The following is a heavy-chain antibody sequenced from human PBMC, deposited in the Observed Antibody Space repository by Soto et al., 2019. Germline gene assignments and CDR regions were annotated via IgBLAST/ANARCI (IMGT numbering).Heavy chain of an antibody. J-gene: IGHJ6*02. V-gene: IGHV5-51*01. CDR2: IYPSDSDT. CDR3: ARHWDGSGSYYNSNGMDV. D-gene: IGHD3-10*01. CDR1: GYSFSTYW. Sequence: PGESLKISCKGSGYSFSTYWIGWVRQMPGKGLEWMGIIYPSDSDTRYSPSFQGQVTISADKSISTAYLQWSSLKASDTAMYYCARHWDGSGSYYNSNGMDVWGQGTTVTVSS.